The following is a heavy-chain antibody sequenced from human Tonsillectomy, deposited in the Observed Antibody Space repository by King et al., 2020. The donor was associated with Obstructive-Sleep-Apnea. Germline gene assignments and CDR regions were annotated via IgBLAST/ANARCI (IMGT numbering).Heavy chain of an antibody. V-gene: IGHV5-51*01. J-gene: IGHJ4*02. CDR1: GYRWKSEG. CDR2: REKGDSDT. D-gene: IGHD6-19*01. Sequence: MGKSGEEGKKKGEERKIEWKGAGYRWKSEGSGWGGQRKGKGREGRGRREKGDSDTRYSPSFQGQVTISADKSISTAYLQWSSLKASDTAMYYCARHRPLGSGWYPNFFDYWGQGTLVTVSS. CDR3: ARHRPLGSGWYPNFFDY.